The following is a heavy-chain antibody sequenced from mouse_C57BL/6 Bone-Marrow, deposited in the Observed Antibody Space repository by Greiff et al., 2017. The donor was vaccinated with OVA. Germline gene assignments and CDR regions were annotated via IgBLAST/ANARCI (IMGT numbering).Heavy chain of an antibody. V-gene: IGHV1-54*01. J-gene: IGHJ1*03. CDR2: INPGSGGT. CDR1: GYAFTNYL. Sequence: VQLQQSGAELVRPGTSVKVSCKASGYAFTNYLIEWVKQRPGQGLEWIGVINPGSGGTNYNEKFKGKATLTADKSSSTAYMQLSSLTSEDSAVYFCARDTTVVADWYFDVWGTGTTVTVSS. D-gene: IGHD1-1*01. CDR3: ARDTTVVADWYFDV.